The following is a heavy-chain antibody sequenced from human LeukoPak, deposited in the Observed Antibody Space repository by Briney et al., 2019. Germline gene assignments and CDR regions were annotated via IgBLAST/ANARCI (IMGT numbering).Heavy chain of an antibody. D-gene: IGHD2-8*01. V-gene: IGHV3-7*01. J-gene: IGHJ4*02. CDR2: IKQDGSEK. CDR1: GFTFSRYW. CDR3: VRVSCTNGVCYGFDY. Sequence: PGGSLRLSCAASGFTFSRYWISWVRQAPGKGLEWVANIKQDGSEKYYVDSVKGRFTISRDNAKNSLYLKMNSLRGEDTAVYYCVRVSCTNGVCYGFDYWGQGTLVTVSS.